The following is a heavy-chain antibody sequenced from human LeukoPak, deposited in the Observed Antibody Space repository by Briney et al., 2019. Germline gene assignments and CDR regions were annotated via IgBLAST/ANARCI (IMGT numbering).Heavy chain of an antibody. V-gene: IGHV4-34*01. D-gene: IGHD3-3*01. Sequence: PSETLSLTCAVYGGSFSGYYWSWIRQPPGKGLEWIGEINHSGSTNYNPSLKSRVTISVDTSKNQFSLELSSVTAADTAVYYCARVNYDFWRLKNWFDPWGQGTLVTVSS. J-gene: IGHJ5*02. CDR2: INHSGST. CDR1: GGSFSGYY. CDR3: ARVNYDFWRLKNWFDP.